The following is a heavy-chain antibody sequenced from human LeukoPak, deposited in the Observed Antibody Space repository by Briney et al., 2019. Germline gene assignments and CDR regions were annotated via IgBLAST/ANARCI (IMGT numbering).Heavy chain of an antibody. J-gene: IGHJ4*02. CDR2: IIPIFGTA. D-gene: IGHD3-22*01. Sequence: SVKVSCKASGGTFSSYAISWVRQAPGQGLEWMGGIIPIFGTANYAQKFQARVTMTRGTSISTAYMELSRLRSDDTAVYYCARADFGYYDSSGWGQGTLVTVSS. CDR3: ARADFGYYDSSG. CDR1: GGTFSSYA. V-gene: IGHV1-69*05.